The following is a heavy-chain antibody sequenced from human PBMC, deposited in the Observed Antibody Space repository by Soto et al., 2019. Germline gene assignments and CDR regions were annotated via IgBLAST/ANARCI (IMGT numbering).Heavy chain of an antibody. CDR3: AREGCSSTRCSYFDY. CDR1: GGSISSYY. V-gene: IGHV4-59*01. D-gene: IGHD2-2*01. J-gene: IGHJ4*02. Sequence: QVQLQESGPGLVKPSETLSLTCTVSGGSISSYYWSWIRQPPGKGLEWIGYIYYSGSTNYNPSLKSRVTISVDTSKNQFSLKLSSVTAADTAVYYCAREGCSSTRCSYFDYWGQGTLVTVSS. CDR2: IYYSGST.